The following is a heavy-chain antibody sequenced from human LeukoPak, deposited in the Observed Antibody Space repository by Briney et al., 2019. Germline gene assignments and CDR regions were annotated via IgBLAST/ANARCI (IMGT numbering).Heavy chain of an antibody. CDR3: ATDIVSTSGDY. Sequence: PGGSLRLSCAASGFTFSDYYMSWTRQAPGKGLEWVSYITSSGSAIYYADSVRGRFTISGDNARNSMFLHMDDLRAEDTAIYYCATDIVSTSGDYWGQGTLVTVSS. D-gene: IGHD5/OR15-5a*01. CDR1: GFTFSDYY. V-gene: IGHV3-11*01. CDR2: ITSSGSAI. J-gene: IGHJ4*02.